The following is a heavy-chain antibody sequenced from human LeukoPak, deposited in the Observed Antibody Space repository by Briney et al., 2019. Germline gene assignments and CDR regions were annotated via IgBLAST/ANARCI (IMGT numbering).Heavy chain of an antibody. CDR3: ARIAAPRDIYYDSSGYSEY. CDR2: ISSSGSTI. V-gene: IGHV3-11*01. CDR1: GFTFSDYY. J-gene: IGHJ4*02. D-gene: IGHD3-22*01. Sequence: SGGSLRLSCAASGFTFSDYYMSWIRQAPGKGLEWVSYISSSGSTIYYADSVKGRFTISRDNAKNSLYLQMNSLRAEDTAVYYCARIAAPRDIYYDSSGYSEYWGQGTLVTVSS.